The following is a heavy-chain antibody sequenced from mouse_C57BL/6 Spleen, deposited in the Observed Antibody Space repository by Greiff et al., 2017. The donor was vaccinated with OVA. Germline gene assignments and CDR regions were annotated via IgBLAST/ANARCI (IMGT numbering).Heavy chain of an antibody. Sequence: QVQLKQPGAELVRPGSSVKLSCKASGYTFTSYWMDWVKQRPGQGLEWIGNIYPSDSETHYNQKFKDKATLTVDKSSSTDYLQLSSLTSEDSAVYYCARATVVATRYVDVWGTGTTVTVSS. CDR2: IYPSDSET. J-gene: IGHJ1*03. CDR1: GYTFTSYW. D-gene: IGHD1-1*01. V-gene: IGHV1-61*01. CDR3: ARATVVATRYVDV.